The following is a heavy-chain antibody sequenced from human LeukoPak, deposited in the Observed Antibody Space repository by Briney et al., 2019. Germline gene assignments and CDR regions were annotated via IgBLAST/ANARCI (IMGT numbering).Heavy chain of an antibody. CDR2: MWYDGSNK. J-gene: IGHJ4*02. CDR1: GFTFSSYG. CDR3: ARGGYYYDSSGYYPFDY. D-gene: IGHD3-22*01. Sequence: GGSLRLSCAASGFTFSSYGMHWVRQAPGKGLEWVAVMWYDGSNKYYADSVKGRFTISRDNSKNTLYLQMNSLRAEDTAVYYCARGGYYYDSSGYYPFDYWGQGTLVTVSS. V-gene: IGHV3-33*01.